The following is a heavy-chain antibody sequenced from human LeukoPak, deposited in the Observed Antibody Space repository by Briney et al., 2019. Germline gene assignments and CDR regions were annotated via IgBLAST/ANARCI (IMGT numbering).Heavy chain of an antibody. CDR1: GGSISSSNW. CDR2: IYHSGST. CDR3: ARGEGVAGGGVVEQDAFDI. Sequence: PSETLSLTCAVSGGSISSSNWWSWVRQPPGKGLEWIGEIYHSGSTNYNPSLKSRVTISVDKSKNQFSLKLSSVTAADTAVYYCARGEGVAGGGVVEQDAFDIWGQGTMVTVSS. D-gene: IGHD6-19*01. V-gene: IGHV4-4*02. J-gene: IGHJ3*02.